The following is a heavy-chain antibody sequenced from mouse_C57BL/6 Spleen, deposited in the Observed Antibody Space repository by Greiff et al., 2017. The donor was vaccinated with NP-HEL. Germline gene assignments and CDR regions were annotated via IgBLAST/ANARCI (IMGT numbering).Heavy chain of an antibody. CDR1: GYTFTDYN. V-gene: IGHV1-22*01. CDR3: AKGAYYSNYWYFDV. D-gene: IGHD2-5*01. Sequence: EVQLVESGPELVKPGASVKMSCKASGYTFTDYNMHWVKQSHGKSLEWIGYINPNNGGTSYNQKFKGKATLTVNKSSSTAYMELRSLTSEDSAVYDCAKGAYYSNYWYFDVWGTGTTVTVSS. J-gene: IGHJ1*03. CDR2: INPNNGGT.